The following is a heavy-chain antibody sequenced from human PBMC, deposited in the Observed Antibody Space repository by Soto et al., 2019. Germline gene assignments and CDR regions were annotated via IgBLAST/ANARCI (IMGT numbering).Heavy chain of an antibody. V-gene: IGHV3-30*18. J-gene: IGHJ4*02. D-gene: IGHD3-16*02. CDR3: AKALGELSPERYEH. CDR1: GFSFSSFG. Sequence: SLRLSCAASGFSFSSFGIHWVRQAPGKGLEWVAFNSYDGSNKYYADSVKGRFNISRDSSEKTLYLQMNSLRPEDTAVYYCAKALGELSPERYEHWGQGTLVTVPS. CDR2: NSYDGSNK.